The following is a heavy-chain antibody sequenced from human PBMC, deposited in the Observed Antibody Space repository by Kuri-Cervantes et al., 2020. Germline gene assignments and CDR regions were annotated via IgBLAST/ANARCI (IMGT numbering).Heavy chain of an antibody. V-gene: IGHV3-30-3*01. CDR1: GFTFSSYA. CDR3: ARGPNSILWWWG. D-gene: IGHD2-21*01. J-gene: IGHJ4*02. CDR2: ISYDGSNK. Sequence: GESLKISCAASGFTFSSYAMHWVRQAPGKGLEWVAVISYDGSNKYYADSVKGRFTISRDNSKNTLYLQMNSLRAEDTAVYYCARGPNSILWWWGRGQGTLVTVSS.